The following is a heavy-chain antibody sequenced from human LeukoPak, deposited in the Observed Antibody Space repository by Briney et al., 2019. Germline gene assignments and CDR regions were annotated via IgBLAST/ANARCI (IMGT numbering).Heavy chain of an antibody. CDR2: ISGSGGST. CDR1: GFTFSSYA. CDR3: ARRIAAAGPSKYYYYGMDV. D-gene: IGHD6-13*01. V-gene: IGHV3-23*01. Sequence: GGSLRLSCAASGFTFSSYAMSWVRQAPGKGLEWVSAISGSGGSTYYADSVKGRFTISRDNSKNTLYLQMNSLRAEDTAVYYCARRIAAAGPSKYYYYGMDVWGQGTTVTVSS. J-gene: IGHJ6*02.